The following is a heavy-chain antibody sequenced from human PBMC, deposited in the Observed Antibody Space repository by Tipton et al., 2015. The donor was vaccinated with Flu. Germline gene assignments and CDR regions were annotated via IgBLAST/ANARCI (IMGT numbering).Heavy chain of an antibody. J-gene: IGHJ4*02. Sequence: TLSLTCSVSGDSIGSDYYWAWIRQPPGKGLEWIGNIHKTGNTYFNPSLRSRVTFSVDTSKNQFFLDLRSVTAADTALYYCARGFTIFAVGTFDNWGQGTQVTVSS. D-gene: IGHD3-3*01. CDR1: GDSIGSDYY. CDR2: IHKTGNT. V-gene: IGHV4-38-2*02. CDR3: ARGFTIFAVGTFDN.